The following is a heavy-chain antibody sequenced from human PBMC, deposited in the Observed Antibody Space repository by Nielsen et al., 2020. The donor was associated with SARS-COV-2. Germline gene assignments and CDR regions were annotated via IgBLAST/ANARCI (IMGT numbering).Heavy chain of an antibody. D-gene: IGHD4-11*01. CDR1: GFTVSSNY. CDR2: IYSGGST. V-gene: IGHV3-53*01. Sequence: GESLKISCAASGFTVSSNYMSWVRQAPGKGLEWVPVIYSGGSTYYADSVKGRFTISRDNSKNTLYLQMNSLRAEDTAVYYCARDKVRGFDYWGQGTLVTVSS. J-gene: IGHJ4*02. CDR3: ARDKVRGFDY.